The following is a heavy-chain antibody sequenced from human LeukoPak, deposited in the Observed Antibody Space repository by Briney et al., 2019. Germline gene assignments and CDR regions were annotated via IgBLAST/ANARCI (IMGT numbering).Heavy chain of an antibody. CDR2: ISGSGGST. V-gene: IGHV3-23*01. Sequence: PGGSLRLSCAASGFTFSSYAMSWVRQAPGKGLEWVSAISGSGGSTYYADSVKGRFTISRDNAKNSLYLQMNSLRAEDTAVYYCARADYYDSSGYPLSDYWGQGTLVTVSS. J-gene: IGHJ4*02. D-gene: IGHD3-22*01. CDR3: ARADYYDSSGYPLSDY. CDR1: GFTFSSYA.